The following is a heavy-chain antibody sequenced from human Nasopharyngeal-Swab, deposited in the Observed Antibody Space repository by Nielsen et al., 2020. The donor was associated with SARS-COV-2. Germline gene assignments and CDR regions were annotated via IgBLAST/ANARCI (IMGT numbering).Heavy chain of an antibody. Sequence: SETLSLTCTVSGDSISSYFWTWVRQPPGKGLEWIGYIYYSGTTTYNPSLKSPVTISVDTSKNHISLKLSSVTAADTAVYYCARHASRVSGMHWHFDLWGRGTLVTVSS. CDR2: IYYSGTT. V-gene: IGHV4-59*08. CDR3: ARHASRVSGMHWHFDL. J-gene: IGHJ2*01. CDR1: GDSISSYF. D-gene: IGHD1-1*01.